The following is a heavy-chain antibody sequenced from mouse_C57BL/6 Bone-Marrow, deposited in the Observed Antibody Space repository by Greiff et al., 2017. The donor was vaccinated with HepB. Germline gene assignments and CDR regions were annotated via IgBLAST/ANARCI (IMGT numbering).Heavy chain of an antibody. V-gene: IGHV1-4*01. CDR2: INPSSGYT. D-gene: IGHD4-1*02. CDR3: AINWDEDY. J-gene: IGHJ2*01. CDR1: GYTFTSYT. Sequence: VQRVESGAELARPGASVKMSCKASGYTFTSYTMHWVKQRPGQGLEWIGYINPSSGYTKYNQKFKDKATLTADKSSSTAYMQLSSLTSEDSAVYYCAINWDEDYWGQGTTLTVSS.